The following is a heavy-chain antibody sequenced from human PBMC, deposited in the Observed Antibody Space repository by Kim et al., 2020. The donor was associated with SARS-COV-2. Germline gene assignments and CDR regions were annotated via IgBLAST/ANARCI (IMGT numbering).Heavy chain of an antibody. CDR1: GYTFTSYD. D-gene: IGHD3-10*01. Sequence: ASVKVSCKASGYTFTSYDINWVRQATGQGLEWMGWMNPNSGNTGYAQKFQGRVTMTRNTSISTAYMELSSLRSEDTAVYYCARAPLSMVRGTICPFQHWGQGTLVTVSS. V-gene: IGHV1-8*01. CDR2: MNPNSGNT. CDR3: ARAPLSMVRGTICPFQH. J-gene: IGHJ1*01.